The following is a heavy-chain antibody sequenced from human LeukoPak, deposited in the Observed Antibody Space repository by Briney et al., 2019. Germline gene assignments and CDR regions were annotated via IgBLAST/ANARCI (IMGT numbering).Heavy chain of an antibody. J-gene: IGHJ4*02. V-gene: IGHV5-51*01. CDR1: GYTFTNYW. CDR3: ARRMRYSSGWPFDY. D-gene: IGHD6-19*01. Sequence: GESLKISCKGSGYTFTNYWIGWVRQMPGKGLEWMGINYPDDSGTRYSPSFQGQVTISADKSINTAYLQWSRLKASDSAMYYCARRMRYSSGWPFDYWGQGTLVTVSS. CDR2: NYPDDSGT.